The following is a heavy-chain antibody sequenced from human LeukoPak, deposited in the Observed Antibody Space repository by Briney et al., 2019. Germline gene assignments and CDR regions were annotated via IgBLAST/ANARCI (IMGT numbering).Heavy chain of an antibody. V-gene: IGHV4-34*01. J-gene: IGHJ3*02. Sequence: SETLSLTCEVYGGSFTDYYWSWIRQPPGKGIEWIGEIHHSGVTNDNPSLKSRVTISEDTSKNQFSLNLASVTAADTAVYYCARDKSRTYGSADAFDIWGQGTMVTVSS. CDR2: IHHSGVT. CDR1: GGSFTDYY. CDR3: ARDKSRTYGSADAFDI. D-gene: IGHD3-10*01.